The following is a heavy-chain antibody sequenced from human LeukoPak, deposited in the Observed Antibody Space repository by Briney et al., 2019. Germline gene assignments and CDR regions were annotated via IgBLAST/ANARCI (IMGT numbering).Heavy chain of an antibody. CDR3: AVLAAAGTGGDY. V-gene: IGHV1-3*01. D-gene: IGHD6-13*01. CDR2: INAGNGNT. Sequence: GASVTVSCTASGYTFTSYAMHWVRQAPGQRLEWMGRINAGNGNTKYSQKFQGRVTITRDTSASTAYMELSSLRSEDTAVYYCAVLAAAGTGGDYWGQGTLVTVSS. J-gene: IGHJ4*02. CDR1: GYTFTSYA.